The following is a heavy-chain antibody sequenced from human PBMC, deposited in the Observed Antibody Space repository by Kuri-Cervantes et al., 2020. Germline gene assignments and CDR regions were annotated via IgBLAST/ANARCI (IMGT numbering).Heavy chain of an antibody. J-gene: IGHJ6*02. CDR2: INHSGST. V-gene: IGHV4-34*01. CDR3: ARGAAYYYDSSGYYPWSRRHYGMDV. Sequence: GSLRLSCTVSGGSISSYYWSWIRQPPGKGLEWIGEINHSGSTNYNPSLKSRVTISVDTSKNQFSLKLSSVTAADTAVYYCARGAAYYYDSSGYYPWSRRHYGMDVWGQGTTVTVSS. CDR1: GGSISSYY. D-gene: IGHD3-22*01.